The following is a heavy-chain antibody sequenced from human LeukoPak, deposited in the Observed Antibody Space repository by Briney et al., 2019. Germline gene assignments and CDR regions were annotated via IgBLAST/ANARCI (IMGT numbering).Heavy chain of an antibody. J-gene: IGHJ4*02. Sequence: GGSLRLSCAASGFTFDDYGMSWVRQAPGKGLEWVSGINWNGGSTGYADSVKGRFTISRDNAKNSLYLQMNSLRAEDTALYYCASHYSSGWSDNFDYWGQGTLVTVSS. CDR1: GFTFDDYG. CDR3: ASHYSSGWSDNFDY. V-gene: IGHV3-20*04. CDR2: INWNGGST. D-gene: IGHD6-19*01.